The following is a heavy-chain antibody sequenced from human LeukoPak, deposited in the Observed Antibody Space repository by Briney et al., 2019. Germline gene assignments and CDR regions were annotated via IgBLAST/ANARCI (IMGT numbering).Heavy chain of an antibody. CDR1: GFTFSNYA. CDR2: INDGGGTT. CDR3: AQEGCSGGSSYHGVYYFDY. J-gene: IGHJ4*02. Sequence: PGGSLRLSCAGSGFTFSNYAMSWVRQAPGKGLEWVSAINDGGGTTCYADSVRGRFTISRDNSKNTLYLQMNSLRAEDTALYYWAQEGCSGGSSYHGVYYFDYWGQGTLVPVSP. V-gene: IGHV3-23*01. D-gene: IGHD2-15*01.